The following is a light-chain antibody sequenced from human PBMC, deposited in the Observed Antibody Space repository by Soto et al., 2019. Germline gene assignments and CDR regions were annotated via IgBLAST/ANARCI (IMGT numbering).Light chain of an antibody. J-gene: IGKJ5*01. CDR2: GAF. CDR1: QSVSNNY. CDR3: QQHETLIT. V-gene: IGKV3-20*01. Sequence: IVLTQSPGTLSLSPGERATLSCRASQSVSNNYLAWYQHKPGQGPRLLIYGAFTRATGIPDRFSGSGSGTDFTLTISRLEPEDFAVYYCQQHETLITLGQGTRLEI.